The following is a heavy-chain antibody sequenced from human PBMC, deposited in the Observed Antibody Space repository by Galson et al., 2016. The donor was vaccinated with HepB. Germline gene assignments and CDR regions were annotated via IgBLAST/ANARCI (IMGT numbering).Heavy chain of an antibody. D-gene: IGHD3/OR15-3a*01. V-gene: IGHV3-23*01. J-gene: IGHJ4*02. CDR2: IHNSADVT. CDR3: AKWRGGVWTNYYIDY. Sequence: SLRLSCAAAGFTFSNYAMSWVRQAPGKGLEWVSIIHNSADVTYYANSVKGRFTISRDNSKNTLYPQMNSLRAEDTAVYYCAKWRGGVWTNYYIDYWGQGTLVTVSS. CDR1: GFTFSNYA.